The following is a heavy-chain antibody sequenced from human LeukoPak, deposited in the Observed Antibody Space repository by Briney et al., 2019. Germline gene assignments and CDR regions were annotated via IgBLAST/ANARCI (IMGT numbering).Heavy chain of an antibody. Sequence: GESLKISCKGSGYTFTTYWIGWVRQMPGKGLEWMGIIYPGDSDPRYSPSFQGQVTTSADKSISTAYLQWSSLKASDSAMYYCVRHGLGSSWFGFDYWGQGTLVTVSS. V-gene: IGHV5-51*01. J-gene: IGHJ4*02. D-gene: IGHD6-13*01. CDR1: GYTFTTYW. CDR3: VRHGLGSSWFGFDY. CDR2: IYPGDSDP.